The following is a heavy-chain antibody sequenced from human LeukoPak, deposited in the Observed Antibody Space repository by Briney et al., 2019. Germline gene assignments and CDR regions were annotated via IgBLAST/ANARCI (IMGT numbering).Heavy chain of an antibody. Sequence: GGSLRLSCAASGFTFSDYYMTWIRQPPGKGLEWISYISSSGSTLDYTDSVKGRFTISRDNSKNTLYLQMNSLRAEDTAVYYCARDRGNILRGWFDPWGQGTLVTVSS. CDR2: ISSSGSTL. CDR1: GFTFSDYY. D-gene: IGHD4-23*01. V-gene: IGHV3-11*04. CDR3: ARDRGNILRGWFDP. J-gene: IGHJ5*02.